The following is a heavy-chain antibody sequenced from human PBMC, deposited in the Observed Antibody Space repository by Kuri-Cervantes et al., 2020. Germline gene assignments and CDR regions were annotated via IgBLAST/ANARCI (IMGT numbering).Heavy chain of an antibody. Sequence: GESLKISCAASGFTFSSYAMNWVRQAPGKGLEWVSSISSSGTYIHYADSVKGRFTISRDNAKNTLYLQLNSLRAEDTAVYYCAREIPLFGSGSYLDYWGQGTLVTVSS. J-gene: IGHJ4*02. V-gene: IGHV3-21*01. CDR3: AREIPLFGSGSYLDY. CDR2: ISSSGTYI. D-gene: IGHD3-10*01. CDR1: GFTFSSYA.